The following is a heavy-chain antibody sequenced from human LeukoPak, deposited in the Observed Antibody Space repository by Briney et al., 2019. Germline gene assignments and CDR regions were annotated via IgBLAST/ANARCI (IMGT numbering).Heavy chain of an antibody. V-gene: IGHV3-23*01. D-gene: IGHD3-10*01. J-gene: IGHJ6*03. CDR2: ISGSGAST. CDR1: GFTFSIYA. Sequence: GGSLRLSCAASGFTFSIYAMRWVRQAPGKGREWVSTISGSGASTYYADSVKGRFTIPRDNSQNTLYLQMNSLRVEDTAVYYCAKKGSPGYYYYYMDVWGKGTTVTVSS. CDR3: AKKGSPGYYYYYMDV.